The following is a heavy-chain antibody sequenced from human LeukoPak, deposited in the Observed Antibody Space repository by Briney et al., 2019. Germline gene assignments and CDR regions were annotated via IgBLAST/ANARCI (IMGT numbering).Heavy chain of an antibody. CDR1: GFTFSSCE. CDR2: ISSSGSTI. CDR3: ASPPPYSGSYGY. D-gene: IGHD1-26*01. V-gene: IGHV3-48*03. J-gene: IGHJ4*02. Sequence: PGGSLRLSCAASGFTFSSCEMNWVRQAPGKGLEWVSYISSSGSTIYYADSVKGRFTISRDNAKNSLYLQMNSLRAEDTAVYYCASPPPYSGSYGYWGQGTLVTVSS.